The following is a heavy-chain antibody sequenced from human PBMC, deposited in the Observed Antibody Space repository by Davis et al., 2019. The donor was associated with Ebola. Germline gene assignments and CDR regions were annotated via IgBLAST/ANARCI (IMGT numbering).Heavy chain of an antibody. V-gene: IGHV3-53*01. CDR2: IHSGGST. Sequence: GESLKISCAASGFTFSSYWMSWVRQAPGKGLEWVSIIHSGGSTHYADSVKGRFTVSRDDSKDTLYLQMNSLRAEDTAVYYCARGGSALSHDYWGQGSLVTVSS. CDR1: GFTFSSYW. CDR3: ARGGSALSHDY. D-gene: IGHD6-25*01. J-gene: IGHJ4*02.